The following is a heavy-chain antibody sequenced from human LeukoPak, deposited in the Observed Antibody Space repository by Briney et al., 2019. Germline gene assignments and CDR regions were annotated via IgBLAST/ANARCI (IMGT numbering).Heavy chain of an antibody. CDR2: IKQDGSEK. D-gene: IGHD5-12*01. CDR1: GFTFSSCA. J-gene: IGHJ4*02. Sequence: GGSLRLSCAASGFTFSSCAMHWVRQAPGKGLEWVANIKQDGSEKNYVDSVKGRFTISRDNAKNSLYLQMNSLRAEDTAIYYCVGGSGYWGQGTLVTVSS. V-gene: IGHV3-7*01. CDR3: VGGSGY.